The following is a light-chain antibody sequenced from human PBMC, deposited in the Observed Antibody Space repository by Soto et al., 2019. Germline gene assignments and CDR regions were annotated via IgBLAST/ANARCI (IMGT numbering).Light chain of an antibody. CDR3: QQYSSWPPWT. Sequence: ESGLTQSPATLSLSPGERATLSCRASPSVSNSLAWYQHKPGQAPRLLIYGASARATGIPARFSGSGSGTEFTLTISSLESEDSAVYYCQQYSSWPPWTFGQGTKVDIK. CDR2: GAS. J-gene: IGKJ1*01. CDR1: PSVSNS. V-gene: IGKV3-15*01.